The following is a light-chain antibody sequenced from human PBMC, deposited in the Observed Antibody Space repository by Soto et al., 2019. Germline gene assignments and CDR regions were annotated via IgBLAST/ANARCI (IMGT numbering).Light chain of an antibody. CDR2: KAS. V-gene: IGKV1-5*03. CDR3: QQYNDYPIP. J-gene: IGKJ4*01. Sequence: DCQMTQSPAALSASIGDRVTITCRATESISSRLAWYQQKPGKAPKLLIQKASSLESGVPSRFSGSGSGTEFTLTISSLQPDDVDTYYCQQYNDYPIPFGGGTKVEI. CDR1: ESISSR.